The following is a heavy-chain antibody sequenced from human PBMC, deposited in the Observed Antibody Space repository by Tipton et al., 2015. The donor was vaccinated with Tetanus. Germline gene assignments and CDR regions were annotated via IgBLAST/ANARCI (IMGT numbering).Heavy chain of an antibody. Sequence: MQLVQSGAVVKQPGESLKISCKGSGYRFTSQWIGWVRQKPVKGLEWMEVIYPRNSDTRYSPSFEGQVTISADKSNSTTYLQWSSLKASDTALYYCARRDSNFDTYFFHYWGQGTLVTVSS. J-gene: IGHJ4*02. CDR1: GYRFTSQW. V-gene: IGHV5-51*01. CDR3: ARRDSNFDTYFFHY. CDR2: IYPRNSDT. D-gene: IGHD4-11*01.